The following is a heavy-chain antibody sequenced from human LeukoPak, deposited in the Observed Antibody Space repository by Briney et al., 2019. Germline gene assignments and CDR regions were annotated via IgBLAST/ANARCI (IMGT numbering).Heavy chain of an antibody. Sequence: PGGSLRLSCAASGFTFSSYGMHWVRQAPGKGLEWVAFIRYDGSNKYYADSVKGRFTISRDNSKNTLYLQMNSLRAEDTAVYYCARCPFIKGSGAFDIWGQGTMVTVSS. J-gene: IGHJ3*02. D-gene: IGHD2-2*01. V-gene: IGHV3-30*02. CDR1: GFTFSSYG. CDR3: ARCPFIKGSGAFDI. CDR2: IRYDGSNK.